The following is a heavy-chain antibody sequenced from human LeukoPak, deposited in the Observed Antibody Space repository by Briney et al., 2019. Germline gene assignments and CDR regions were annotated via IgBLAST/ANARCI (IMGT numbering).Heavy chain of an antibody. CDR3: TTLLVVPAANPGNYYYYYYMDV. CDR1: GFTFSNAW. J-gene: IGHJ6*03. CDR2: IKSKTDGGTT. Sequence: GGSLRLSCAASGFTFSNAWMSWVRQAPGKGLEWVGRIKSKTDGGTTDYAAPVKGRFTISRDDSKNTLYLQMNSLKTEDTAVYYCTTLLVVPAANPGNYYYYYYMDVWGKGTTVTVSS. V-gene: IGHV3-15*01. D-gene: IGHD2-2*01.